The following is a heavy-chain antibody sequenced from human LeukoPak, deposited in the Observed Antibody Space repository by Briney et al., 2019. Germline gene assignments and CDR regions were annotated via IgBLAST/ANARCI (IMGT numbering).Heavy chain of an antibody. D-gene: IGHD3-9*01. CDR2: IYYTGNT. CDR3: VLRYFDWLYNWFDP. Sequence: SETLSLTCTVSGDSITGYYWGWIRQPPGKGLEWIGNIYYTGNTYYNASLKSRVTISVDTSKNQFSLKLSSVTAADTAVYYCVLRYFDWLYNWFDPRGQGTLVTVSS. CDR1: GDSITGYY. V-gene: IGHV4-59*04. J-gene: IGHJ5*02.